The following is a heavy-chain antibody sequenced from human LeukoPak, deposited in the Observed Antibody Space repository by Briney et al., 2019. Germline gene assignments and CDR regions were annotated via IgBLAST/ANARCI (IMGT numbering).Heavy chain of an antibody. J-gene: IGHJ3*02. V-gene: IGHV4-59*08. CDR3: TRHRDGYNYGAFDI. D-gene: IGHD5-24*01. Sequence: SETLSLTCTVSGGSISSYFWSWIRQTPGKGLEWIGYIYHSGSTNCNPSLKSRVTISLDTSKNQFSLKLSSVTAADTAVYYCTRHRDGYNYGAFDIWGQGTMVTISS. CDR2: IYHSGST. CDR1: GGSISSYF.